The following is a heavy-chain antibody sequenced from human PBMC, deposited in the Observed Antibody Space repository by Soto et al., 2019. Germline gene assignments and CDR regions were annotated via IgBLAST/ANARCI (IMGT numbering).Heavy chain of an antibody. CDR3: ATLNRGFLEWFNWLDP. J-gene: IGHJ5*02. D-gene: IGHD3-3*01. V-gene: IGHV1-24*01. CDR2: FDPEDGET. CDR1: GYTLTELS. Sequence: ASVKVSCKVSGYTLTELSMHWVRQAPGKGLEWMGGFDPEDGETIYAQKFQGRVTMTEDTSTDTAYMELSSLRSEDTAVYYCATLNRGFLEWFNWLDPWGQGTLVTGSS.